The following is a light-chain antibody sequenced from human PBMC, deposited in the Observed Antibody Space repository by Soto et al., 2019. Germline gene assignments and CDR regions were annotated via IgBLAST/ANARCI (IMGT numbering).Light chain of an antibody. V-gene: IGKV3-15*01. CDR3: QQYDSWPYT. J-gene: IGKJ5*01. Sequence: IVMTQSPGTLSVSPGGRATLSCRASQSVSSDLARYQQKPGQAPRLLIYGASTRATGIPARFSGSGSGTEFTLTISSLQSEDFAVYYCQQYDSWPYTFGQGTRLEIK. CDR2: GAS. CDR1: QSVSSD.